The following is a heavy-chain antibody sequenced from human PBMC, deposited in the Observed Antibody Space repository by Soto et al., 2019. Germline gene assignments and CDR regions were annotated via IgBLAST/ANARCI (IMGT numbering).Heavy chain of an antibody. V-gene: IGHV4-31*03. CDR2: IYYSGST. Sequence: QVQLQESGPGLVKPSQTLSLTCTVSGGSISSGGYYWSWIRQHPGKGLEWIGYIYYSGSTYYNPSLKSRVTISVDTSKNQSSLKLSSVTDADTAVYYCARGGRRSPGMDVWGQGTTVTVSS. J-gene: IGHJ6*02. CDR3: ARGGRRSPGMDV. CDR1: GGSISSGGYY.